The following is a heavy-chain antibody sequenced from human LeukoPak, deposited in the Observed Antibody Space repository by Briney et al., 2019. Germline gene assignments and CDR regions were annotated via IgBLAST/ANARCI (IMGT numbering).Heavy chain of an antibody. Sequence: GRSLRLSCAASGFTFSTYAMHWVRQAPGKGLEWVALISYDGSNKYYADSVKGRFTVYRDNSKDTLYLQLNGLRAEDTAVYYCARAHYSDSSAYYSPFDYWGEGTLVSVSS. CDR2: ISYDGSNK. CDR3: ARAHYSDSSAYYSPFDY. J-gene: IGHJ4*02. D-gene: IGHD3-22*01. CDR1: GFTFSTYA. V-gene: IGHV3-30-3*01.